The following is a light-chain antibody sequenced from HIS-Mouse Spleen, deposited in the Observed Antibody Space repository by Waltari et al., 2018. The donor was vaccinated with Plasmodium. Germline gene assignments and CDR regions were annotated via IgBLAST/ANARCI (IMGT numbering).Light chain of an antibody. CDR3: QQRSNWPPT. J-gene: IGKJ5*01. V-gene: IGKV1D-13*01. CDR2: DAS. Sequence: AIQLTQSPSSLSASVGDRVTITCRASQGISSALAWYQQKPGKAPKLLIYDASSLESGVPSRFSGSGSGTDFTLTISSLEPEDFALYYCQQRSNWPPTFGQGTRLEIK. CDR1: QGISSA.